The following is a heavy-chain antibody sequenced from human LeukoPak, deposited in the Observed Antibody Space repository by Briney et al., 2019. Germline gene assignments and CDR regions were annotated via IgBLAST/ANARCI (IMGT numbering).Heavy chain of an antibody. CDR3: AREYTPEGYYDSSGYSDWFDP. Sequence: KPSETLSLTCTVSGGSISSGGYYWSWIRQHPGKGLEWIGYIYYSGSTYYNPSLKGRVTISVDTSKNQFSLKLSSVTAADTAVYYCAREYTPEGYYDSSGYSDWFDPWGQGTLVTVSS. CDR2: IYYSGST. V-gene: IGHV4-31*03. CDR1: GGSISSGGYY. D-gene: IGHD3-22*01. J-gene: IGHJ5*02.